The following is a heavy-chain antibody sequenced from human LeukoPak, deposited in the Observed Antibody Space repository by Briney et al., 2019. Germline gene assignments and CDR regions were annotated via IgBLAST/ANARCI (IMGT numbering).Heavy chain of an antibody. J-gene: IGHJ4*02. Sequence: GGSLRLSCAASGFTFSSYGVHWVRQAPGKGLEWVAVISYDGSNKYYADSVKGRFTISRDNSKNTLYLQMNSLRAEDTAVYYCAKDLGSSTLNGFPGYWGQGTLVTVSS. V-gene: IGHV3-30*18. CDR1: GFTFSSYG. CDR3: AKDLGSSTLNGFPGY. CDR2: ISYDGSNK. D-gene: IGHD2-21*01.